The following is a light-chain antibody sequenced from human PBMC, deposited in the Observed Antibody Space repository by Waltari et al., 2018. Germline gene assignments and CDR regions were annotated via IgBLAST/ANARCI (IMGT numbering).Light chain of an antibody. J-gene: IGKJ4*01. CDR3: QQSYSTPS. CDR2: ASS. Sequence: DIQMTQSPSSLSASVGDRVTLTCRASQSITTFLNWYQQRPGKAPKLRIYASSSLQSGVPSRFSGSGSGTDFTLTISSLQPEDFATYYCQQSYSTPSFGGGTKVEI. V-gene: IGKV1-39*01. CDR1: QSITTF.